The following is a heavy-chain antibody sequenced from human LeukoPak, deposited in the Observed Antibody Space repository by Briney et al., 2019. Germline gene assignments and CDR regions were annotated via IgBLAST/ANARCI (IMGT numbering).Heavy chain of an antibody. CDR2: IIPIFGTA. CDR3: ARDYQPDAFDI. J-gene: IGHJ3*02. Sequence: SVNVSCKASGGTFNSYAITWVRQAPGQGLEWMGGIIPIFGTANYAQKFQGRVTMTRDTSTSTVYMELGSLRSEDTAVYYCARDYQPDAFDIWGQGTMVTVSS. D-gene: IGHD2-2*01. V-gene: IGHV1-69*05. CDR1: GGTFNSYA.